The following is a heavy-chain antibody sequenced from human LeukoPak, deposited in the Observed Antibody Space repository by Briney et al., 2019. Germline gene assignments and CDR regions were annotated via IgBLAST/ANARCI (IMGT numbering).Heavy chain of an antibody. V-gene: IGHV3-74*01. Sequence: GGSLRLSCAASGFTFSDYWMHWVRQAPGKGLVWVSRINTDGSSTNYADSVKGRFTISRDNAKNTLYLQMNSLRAEDTAVYYCARDRSTATTRSPGYWGQGTLVTVSS. J-gene: IGHJ4*02. CDR3: ARDRSTATTRSPGY. CDR2: INTDGSST. D-gene: IGHD4-17*01. CDR1: GFTFSDYW.